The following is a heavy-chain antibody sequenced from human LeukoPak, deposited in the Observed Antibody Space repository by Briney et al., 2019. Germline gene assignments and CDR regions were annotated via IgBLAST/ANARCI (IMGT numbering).Heavy chain of an antibody. V-gene: IGHV4-61*02. CDR2: IHSSGST. Sequence: SETLSLTCTVSGGSISSGSYCWSWIRQPAGKGLEWIGRIHSSGSTNYNPSLKSRVTISVDTSENHFSLKVTSVTAADTAVYYCARQDYYDSSGEGFDYWGQGTLVTVSS. CDR1: GGSISSGSYC. D-gene: IGHD3-22*01. CDR3: ARQDYYDSSGEGFDY. J-gene: IGHJ4*02.